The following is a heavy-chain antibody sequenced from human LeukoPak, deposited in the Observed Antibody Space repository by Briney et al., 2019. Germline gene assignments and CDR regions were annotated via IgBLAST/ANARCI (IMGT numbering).Heavy chain of an antibody. Sequence: SGGSLRLSCAASGFTFSSYAMSWVRQAPGKGLEWVSVIYRAGSTYYADSVKGRLTISRDNSRNTLYLQMNSLRAEDTSVYFCARGYYGGNSHFDYWGQGTLVTVSS. CDR1: GFTFSSYA. CDR3: ARGYYGGNSHFDY. D-gene: IGHD4-23*01. J-gene: IGHJ4*02. V-gene: IGHV3-66*01. CDR2: IYRAGST.